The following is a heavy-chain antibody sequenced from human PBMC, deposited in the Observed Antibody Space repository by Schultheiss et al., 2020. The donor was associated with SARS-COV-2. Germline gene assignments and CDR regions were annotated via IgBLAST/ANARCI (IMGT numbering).Heavy chain of an antibody. CDR3: ARRQGYCSSTSCYSGGMDV. J-gene: IGHJ6*02. V-gene: IGHV4-39*01. CDR1: GGSIRSGESY. CDR2: IYYSGST. Sequence: SQTLSLTCTVSGGSIRSGESYWSWIRQSPGKGLEWIGSIYYSGSTYYNPSLKSRVTISVDTSKNQFSLKLSSVTAADTAVYYCARRQGYCSSTSCYSGGMDVWGQGTTVTVSS. D-gene: IGHD2-2*01.